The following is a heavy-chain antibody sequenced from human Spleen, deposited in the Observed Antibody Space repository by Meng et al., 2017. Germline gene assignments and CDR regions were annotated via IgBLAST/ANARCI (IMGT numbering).Heavy chain of an antibody. CDR1: GYTLTELS. CDR2: FDPEDGET. J-gene: IGHJ4*02. D-gene: IGHD3-22*01. Sequence: ASVKVSCKVSGYTLTELSMHWVRQAPGKGLEWMGGFDPEDGETIYAQKFQGRVTMTEDTSTDTAYMELGSLRSEDTAVYYCATMAMIVHYFDYWGQGTLVTVSS. CDR3: ATMAMIVHYFDY. V-gene: IGHV1-24*01.